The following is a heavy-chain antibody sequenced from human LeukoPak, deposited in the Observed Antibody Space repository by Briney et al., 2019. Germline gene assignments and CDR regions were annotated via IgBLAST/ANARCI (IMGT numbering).Heavy chain of an antibody. CDR3: ARVGYCSSTSCQSFDEYYFGY. J-gene: IGHJ4*02. Sequence: SETLSLTCAVYGGSFSGYYWSWIRQPPGKGLEWIGEINHSGSTNYNPSLKSRVTISVDTSKNQFSLKLSSVTAADTAVYYCARVGYCSSTSCQSFDEYYFGYWGQGTLVTVSS. D-gene: IGHD2-2*01. CDR1: GGSFSGYY. V-gene: IGHV4-34*01. CDR2: INHSGST.